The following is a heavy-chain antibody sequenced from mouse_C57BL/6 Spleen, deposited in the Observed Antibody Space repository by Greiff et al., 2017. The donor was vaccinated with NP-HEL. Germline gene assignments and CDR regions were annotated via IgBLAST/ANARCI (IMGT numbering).Heavy chain of an antibody. J-gene: IGHJ4*01. Sequence: VQLQQSGASVKISCKASGYAFSSYWMNWVKQRPGKGLEWIGQIYPGDGDTNYNGKFKGKATLTADKSSSTAYMQLSSLTSEDSAVYFCARSHYDYDEDYAMDYWGQGTSVTVSS. V-gene: IGHV1-80*01. CDR1: GYAFSSYW. CDR3: ARSHYDYDEDYAMDY. D-gene: IGHD2-4*01. CDR2: IYPGDGDT.